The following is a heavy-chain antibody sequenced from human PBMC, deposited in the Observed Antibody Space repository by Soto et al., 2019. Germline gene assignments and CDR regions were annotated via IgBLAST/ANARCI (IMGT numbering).Heavy chain of an antibody. J-gene: IGHJ4*02. CDR3: AKETAVTSCFDY. CDR2: ISHDGSSK. D-gene: IGHD4-17*01. V-gene: IGHV3-30*18. Sequence: QVELVESGGGVVQPGRSLRLSCAASGFTFSSYGMHWVRQAPGKGLEWVAVISHDGSSKSYADSVKGRFTISRDNSKNTLALQMDRLRTEDTAVYYCAKETAVTSCFDYWGQGTLVTVSS. CDR1: GFTFSSYG.